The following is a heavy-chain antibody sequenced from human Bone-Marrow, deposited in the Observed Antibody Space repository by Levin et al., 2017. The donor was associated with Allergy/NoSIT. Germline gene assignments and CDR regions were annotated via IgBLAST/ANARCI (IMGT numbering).Heavy chain of an antibody. Sequence: PGGSLRLSCAASGFSFSTYAMSWVRQAPGKRLEWVSGITDSGLHTWYADSVKGRFTISRDNSKDTLYLQMDFLRAEDTAVYYCAKAPLAYCTGRICYEFDSWGQGTLVTVSS. CDR3: AKAPLAYCTGRICYEFDS. J-gene: IGHJ4*02. V-gene: IGHV3-23*01. CDR2: ITDSGLHT. CDR1: GFSFSTYA. D-gene: IGHD2-8*02.